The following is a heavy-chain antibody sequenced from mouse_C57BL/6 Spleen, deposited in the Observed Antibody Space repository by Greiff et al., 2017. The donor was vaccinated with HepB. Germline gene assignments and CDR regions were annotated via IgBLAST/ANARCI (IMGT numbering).Heavy chain of an antibody. CDR2: INPNNGGT. Sequence: EVKLMESGPELVKPGASVKMSCKASGYTFTDYNMHWVKQSHGKSLEWIGYINPNNGGTSYNQKFKGKATLTVNKSSSTAYMELRSLTSEDSAVYYCARGYYGSSPDYWGQGTTLTVSS. V-gene: IGHV1-22*01. CDR3: ARGYYGSSPDY. D-gene: IGHD1-1*01. CDR1: GYTFTDYN. J-gene: IGHJ2*01.